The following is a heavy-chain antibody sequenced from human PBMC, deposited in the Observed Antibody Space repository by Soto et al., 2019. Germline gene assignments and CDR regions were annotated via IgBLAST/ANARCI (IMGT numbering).Heavy chain of an antibody. CDR2: IYTSGST. D-gene: IGHD6-6*01. CDR1: GGSISSYY. Sequence: SETLSLTCTVSGGSISSYYWSWIRQPAGKGLEWIGRIYTSGSTNYNPSLKSRVTMSVDTSKNQFSLKLSSMTAADTAVYYCARDRSSSSVSWFDPWGQGTLVTVSS. J-gene: IGHJ5*02. V-gene: IGHV4-4*07. CDR3: ARDRSSSSVSWFDP.